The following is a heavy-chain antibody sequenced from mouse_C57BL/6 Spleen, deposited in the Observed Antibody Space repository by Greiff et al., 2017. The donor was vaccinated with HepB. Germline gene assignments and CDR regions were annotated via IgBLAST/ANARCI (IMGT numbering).Heavy chain of an antibody. J-gene: IGHJ2*01. CDR1: GYAFSSYW. CDR3: ARSSYYCFDY. CDR2: IYPGDGDT. V-gene: IGHV1-82*01. Sequence: QVQLQQSGPELVKPGASVKISCKASGYAFSSYWMNWVKQRPGKGLEWIGRIYPGDGDTNYNGKFKGKATLTADKSSSTAYMQLSSLTSEDSAVYFCARSSYYCFDYWGQGTTLTVSS. D-gene: IGHD2-10*01.